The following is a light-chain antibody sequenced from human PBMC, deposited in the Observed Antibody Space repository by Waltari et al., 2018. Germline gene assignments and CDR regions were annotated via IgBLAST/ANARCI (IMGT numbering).Light chain of an antibody. V-gene: IGLV2-14*01. J-gene: IGLJ1*01. CDR3: SSYTSSSSYV. Sequence: QSALTQPASVSGSPGQSITISCTGTSRYLGSYNYVSWYQQHPGKAPKLMIYEVSNRPSGVSSRFSGSKSGNTASLTISGLQAEDEADYYCSSYTSSSSYVFGTGTKVTVL. CDR1: SRYLGSYNY. CDR2: EVS.